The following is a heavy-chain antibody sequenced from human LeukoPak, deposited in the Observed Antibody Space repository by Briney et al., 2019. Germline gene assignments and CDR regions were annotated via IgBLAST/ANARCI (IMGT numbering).Heavy chain of an antibody. CDR2: FSSSDNYI. CDR1: GFTFSTYS. J-gene: IGHJ6*02. D-gene: IGHD6-19*01. V-gene: IGHV3-21*01. Sequence: KSGGSLRLSCAASGFTFSTYSMNWVRQAPGKGLEWLSSFSSSDNYIYYADSVKGRFTISRDNSKNTLYLQMNSLRAEDTAVYYCARDHPPLIAVAGTRGYYYYGMDVWGQGTTVTVSS. CDR3: ARDHPPLIAVAGTRGYYYYGMDV.